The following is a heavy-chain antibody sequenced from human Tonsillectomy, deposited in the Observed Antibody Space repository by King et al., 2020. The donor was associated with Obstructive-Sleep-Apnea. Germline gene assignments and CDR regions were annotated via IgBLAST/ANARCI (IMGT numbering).Heavy chain of an antibody. J-gene: IGHJ4*02. CDR2: IHDSGST. CDR1: RGSISSYY. D-gene: IGHD5-24*01. CDR3: ARSRDGYNYSLTPTFFDY. Sequence: VQLQESGPGLVKPSETLTLTCTVSRGSISSYYWSWIRQPPGRGLEWIGFIHDSGSTNYNFSLKSRVTISVDTSKNQFSLKLTSVTAADTALYYCARSRDGYNYSLTPTFFDYWGQGTLVTVSS. V-gene: IGHV4-59*01.